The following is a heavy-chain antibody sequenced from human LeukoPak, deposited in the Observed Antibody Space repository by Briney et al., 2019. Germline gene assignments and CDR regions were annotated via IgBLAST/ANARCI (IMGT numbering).Heavy chain of an antibody. Sequence: NPSETLSLTCTVSGGSVSSGSYYWSWIRQPPGKGLEWIGYIYYSGSTNYNPSLKSRVTISVDTSKNQFSLKLSSVTAADTAVYYCASYDYGDYPNYWGQGTLVTVSS. CDR2: IYYSGST. V-gene: IGHV4-61*01. CDR1: GGSVSSGSYY. D-gene: IGHD4-17*01. CDR3: ASYDYGDYPNY. J-gene: IGHJ4*02.